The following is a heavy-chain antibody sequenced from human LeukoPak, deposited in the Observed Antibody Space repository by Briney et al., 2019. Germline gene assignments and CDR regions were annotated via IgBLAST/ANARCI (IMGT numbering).Heavy chain of an antibody. CDR2: IYTSGST. D-gene: IGHD3-10*01. J-gene: IGHJ4*02. CDR3: ARDTYYYGSGSFTNFDY. CDR1: GGSISSYY. Sequence: MPSETLSLTCTVSGGSISSYYWSWIRQPAGKGLEWIGRIYTSGSTNYNPSLKSRVTMSVDTSKNQFSLKLSSVTAADTAVYYCARDTYYYGSGSFTNFDYWGQGTLVTVSS. V-gene: IGHV4-4*07.